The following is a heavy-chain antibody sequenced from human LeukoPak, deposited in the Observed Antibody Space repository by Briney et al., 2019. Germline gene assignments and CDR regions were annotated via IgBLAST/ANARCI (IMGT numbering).Heavy chain of an antibody. V-gene: IGHV3-7*01. CDR3: ARDGSGSFDY. CDR2: IKQDGSEK. J-gene: IGHJ4*02. CDR1: EVTFSSYR. D-gene: IGHD3-10*01. Sequence: GASLRLSCAATEVTFSSYRLSWVREAPGKGLEWVANIKQDGSEKYYVDSVKGRFTISRDNAKNSLYLQMNSLRAEDTAVYYCARDGSGSFDYWGQGTLVTVSS.